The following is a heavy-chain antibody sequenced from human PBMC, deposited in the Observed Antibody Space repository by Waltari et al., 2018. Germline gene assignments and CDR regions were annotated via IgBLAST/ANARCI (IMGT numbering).Heavy chain of an antibody. D-gene: IGHD6-6*01. CDR3: ARDQGQLVLGWFDP. CDR2: IYYSGTT. CDR1: GGSISSYY. Sequence: QVQLQESGPGLVKPSETLSLTCTVSGGSISSYYWSWIRQPPGKGLEWIGYIYYSGTTTSNPSLKSRVTISVDTSKNQFSLKLSSVTAADTAVYYCARDQGQLVLGWFDPWGQGTLVTVSS. V-gene: IGHV4-59*01. J-gene: IGHJ5*02.